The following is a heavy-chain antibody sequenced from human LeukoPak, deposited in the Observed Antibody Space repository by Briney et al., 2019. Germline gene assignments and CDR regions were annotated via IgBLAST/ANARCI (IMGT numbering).Heavy chain of an antibody. J-gene: IGHJ4*02. V-gene: IGHV3-64D*06. CDR2: MSNNGGST. Sequence: TGGSLRLSCSASGFPFSSYAMHWVRQAPGKGLKYVSSMSNNGGSTYYADSVKGRFTISRDNSKNTLLLQMSSLRSEDTAVYYCVKDSSSWYGGEYFDYWGQGTLVTVSS. D-gene: IGHD6-13*01. CDR1: GFPFSSYA. CDR3: VKDSSSWYGGEYFDY.